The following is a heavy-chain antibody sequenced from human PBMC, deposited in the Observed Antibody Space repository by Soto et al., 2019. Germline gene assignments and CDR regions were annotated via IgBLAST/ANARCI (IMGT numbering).Heavy chain of an antibody. CDR3: ARMGLHLGELSRNWFDP. Sequence: SETLSLTCTISGGSITSADYYWAWIRQFPGKGLEWIAYIYSSGTTHYNPSLKSRATISLDTSNSQFSLEVKSATAADTAVYYCARMGLHLGELSRNWFDPWGQGSLVTVSS. V-gene: IGHV4-31*03. CDR1: GGSITSADYY. J-gene: IGHJ5*02. D-gene: IGHD3-16*02. CDR2: IYSSGTT.